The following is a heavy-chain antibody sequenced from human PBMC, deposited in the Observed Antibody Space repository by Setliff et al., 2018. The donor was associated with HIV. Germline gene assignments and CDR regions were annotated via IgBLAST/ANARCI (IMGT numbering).Heavy chain of an antibody. CDR1: GYTFTGYD. CDR2: MNPNSGNT. Sequence: ASVKVSCKASGYTFTGYDINWVRQATGQGLEWMAWMNPNSGNTGYAQKFQGRVTMTRDTSTNTVYMDLSSLKSEDTAVYYCVRQLSNSLDYWGQGTLVTVSS. D-gene: IGHD7-27*01. J-gene: IGHJ4*02. V-gene: IGHV1-8*02. CDR3: VRQLSNSLDY.